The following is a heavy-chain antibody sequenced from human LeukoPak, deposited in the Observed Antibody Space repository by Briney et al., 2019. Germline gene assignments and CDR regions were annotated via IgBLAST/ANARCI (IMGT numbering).Heavy chain of an antibody. CDR2: INHSGST. V-gene: IGHV4-34*01. CDR1: GGSFSGYY. CDR3: ARGFDFWSGYIIDY. D-gene: IGHD3-3*01. J-gene: IGHJ4*02. Sequence: SETLSLTCAVYGGSFSGYYWSWIRQPPGKGLEWIGEINHSGSTNYNPSLKSRVTISVDTSKNQFSLKLSSVTAADTAVYYCARGFDFWSGYIIDYWGQGTLVTVSS.